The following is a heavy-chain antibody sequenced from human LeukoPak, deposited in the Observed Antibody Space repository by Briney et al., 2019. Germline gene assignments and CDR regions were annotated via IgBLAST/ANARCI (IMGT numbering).Heavy chain of an antibody. D-gene: IGHD4-17*01. CDR3: AKDAYSDYDYYYYMDV. CDR1: GFTFSSYA. V-gene: IGHV3-23*01. Sequence: GGSLRLSCAASGFTFSSYAMSWVRQAPGKGLEWVSSISGGGFTAYYADSAKGRFTISRDNSKNTLYLQMNSLRAEDTAVYYCAKDAYSDYDYYYYMDVWGKGTTVTVSS. CDR2: ISGGGFTA. J-gene: IGHJ6*03.